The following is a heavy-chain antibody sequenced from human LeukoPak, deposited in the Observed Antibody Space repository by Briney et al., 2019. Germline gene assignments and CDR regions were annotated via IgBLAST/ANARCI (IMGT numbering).Heavy chain of an antibody. CDR2: ISYDGSNK. CDR3: AKDSPIYGDYGTPFDY. CDR1: GFTLSSYG. V-gene: IGHV3-30*18. J-gene: IGHJ4*02. D-gene: IGHD4-17*01. Sequence: GGSLRLSCAASGFTLSSYGMHWVRQAPGKGLEWVAVISYDGSNKYYADSVKGRFTISRDNSKNTLYLQMNSLRAEDTAVYYCAKDSPIYGDYGTPFDYWGQGTLVTVSS.